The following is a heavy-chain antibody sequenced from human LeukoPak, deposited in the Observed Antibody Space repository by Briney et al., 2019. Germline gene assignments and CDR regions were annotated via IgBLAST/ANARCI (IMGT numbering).Heavy chain of an antibody. CDR1: GYTFTGKF. CDR3: AIPLGYCSSTSCYAMVDY. J-gene: IGHJ4*02. V-gene: IGHV1-2*02. Sequence: GASVRVSCKASGYTFTGKFIHWVRQAPGRGLEWMGWIDPNSGGTDYAQKFQGRVTMTRDTSIATAYMDLSRLISDDTAVYYCAIPLGYCSSTSCYAMVDYWGQGTLVTVSS. CDR2: IDPNSGGT. D-gene: IGHD2-2*01.